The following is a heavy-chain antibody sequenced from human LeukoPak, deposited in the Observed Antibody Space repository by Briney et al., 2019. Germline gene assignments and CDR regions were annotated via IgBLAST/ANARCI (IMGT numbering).Heavy chain of an antibody. V-gene: IGHV4-61*02. D-gene: IGHD3-10*01. CDR3: ARERFGPLNYYYYYMDV. CDR1: GASVSSVSYY. CDR2: IYTSGST. Sequence: PSETLSLTCTVSGASVSSVSYYWSWIRQPAGKGLEWIGRIYTSGSTNYNPSLKSRVTMSVDTSKNQFSLKLSSVTAADTAVYYCARERFGPLNYYYYYMDVWGKGTTVTISS. J-gene: IGHJ6*03.